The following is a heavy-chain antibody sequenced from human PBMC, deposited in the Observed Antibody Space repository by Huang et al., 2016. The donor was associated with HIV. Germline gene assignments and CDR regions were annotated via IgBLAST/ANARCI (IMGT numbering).Heavy chain of an antibody. V-gene: IGHV1-18*04. CDR3: ATDYYANFDY. Sequence: QVQLMQSGAEVKKPGASVKVSCKASGYSFTSYGLSWVRQAPGHGLAWMGWISPYNTKTNYAQKFQGRVTMTTDTSTRTAYMELGSLRSDDTAVYYCATDYYANFDYWGQGTLVTISS. J-gene: IGHJ4*02. D-gene: IGHD2-2*01. CDR2: ISPYNTKT. CDR1: GYSFTSYG.